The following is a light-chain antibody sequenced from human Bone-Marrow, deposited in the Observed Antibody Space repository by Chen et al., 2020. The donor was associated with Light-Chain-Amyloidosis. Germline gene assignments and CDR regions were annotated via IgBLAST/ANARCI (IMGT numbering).Light chain of an antibody. CDR1: QSISSW. Sequence: DIQMTQSPSTLSASVGDRVTITCRASQSISSWLAWYQQKPGKAPKLLIYKASILEAGVPSRFSGRGSGTEFTLTISSLQPDDFATYYCQQYNSYHTTFGQGTKVELK. CDR3: QQYNSYHTT. V-gene: IGKV1-5*03. CDR2: KAS. J-gene: IGKJ1*01.